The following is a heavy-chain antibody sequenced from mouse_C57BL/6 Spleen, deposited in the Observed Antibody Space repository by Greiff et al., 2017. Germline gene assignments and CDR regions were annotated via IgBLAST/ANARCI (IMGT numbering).Heavy chain of an antibody. CDR3: APQLGRGYFDY. CDR1: GYTFTSYW. V-gene: IGHV1-74*01. J-gene: IGHJ2*01. CDR2: LHPSDSDT. D-gene: IGHD4-1*02. Sequence: QVQLQQSGAELVKPGASVKVSCKASGYTFTSYWMHWVKQRPGQGLEWIGRLHPSDSDTNYNQKFKGKATLPVDKSSSTAYMQLSSLTSEDSAGYYWAPQLGRGYFDYWGQGTTLTVSS.